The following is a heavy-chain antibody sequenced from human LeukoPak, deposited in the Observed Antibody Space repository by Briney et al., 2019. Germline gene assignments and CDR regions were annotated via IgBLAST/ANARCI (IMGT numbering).Heavy chain of an antibody. Sequence: SETLSLTCAVYGGSFSGYYWSWIRQPPGKGLEWIGEINHSGSTNYNPSLKSRVTISVDTSMNQFPLKLSSVTAADTAVYYCARGRLGPDYWGQGTLVTVSS. J-gene: IGHJ4*02. D-gene: IGHD3-9*01. V-gene: IGHV4-34*01. CDR1: GGSFSGYY. CDR2: INHSGST. CDR3: ARGRLGPDY.